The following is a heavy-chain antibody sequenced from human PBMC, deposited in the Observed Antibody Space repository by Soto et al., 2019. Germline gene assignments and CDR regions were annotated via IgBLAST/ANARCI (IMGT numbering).Heavy chain of an antibody. Sequence: SETLSLTCTVSGGSISSYYWSWIRQPPGKGLEWIGYIYYSGSTNYNPSLKSRVTISVDTSKNQFSLKLSSVTAADTAVYYCARDRGGVASNWFDPWGQGTLVTVPS. CDR2: IYYSGST. CDR1: GGSISSYY. V-gene: IGHV4-59*01. J-gene: IGHJ5*02. D-gene: IGHD3-10*01. CDR3: ARDRGGVASNWFDP.